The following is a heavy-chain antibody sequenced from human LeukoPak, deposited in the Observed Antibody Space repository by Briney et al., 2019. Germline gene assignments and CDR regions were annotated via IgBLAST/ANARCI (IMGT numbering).Heavy chain of an antibody. D-gene: IGHD4-11*01. J-gene: IGHJ5*02. CDR1: GGSIISGTYS. CDR3: ARVYYSNYGGFDP. V-gene: IGHV4-30-2*01. CDR2: ICHSGST. Sequence: SETLSLTCAVSGGSIISGTYSWSWIRQPPGKGLEWIGYICHSGSTYYNPSLKSRVTISVDRSKNQFSLKLSSVTAADTAVYYCARVYYSNYGGFDPWGQGTLVTVSS.